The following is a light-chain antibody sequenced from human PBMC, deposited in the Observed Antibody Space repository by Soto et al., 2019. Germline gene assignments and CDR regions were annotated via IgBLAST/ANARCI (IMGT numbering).Light chain of an antibody. CDR3: CSYAGSFYV. CDR2: DVS. J-gene: IGLJ1*01. Sequence: QSALTQPRSVSGSPGQSVSISCNGTSSDVGGYNYVSWYQQHPGKAPKLMIYDVSERPSGVPDRFSGSKSGNTASLTISGLQAEDEADYYCCSYAGSFYVFGTGTKVTVL. CDR1: SSDVGGYNY. V-gene: IGLV2-11*01.